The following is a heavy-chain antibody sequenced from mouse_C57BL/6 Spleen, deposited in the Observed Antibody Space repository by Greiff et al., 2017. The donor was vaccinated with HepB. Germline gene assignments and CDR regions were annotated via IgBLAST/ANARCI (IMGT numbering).Heavy chain of an antibody. J-gene: IGHJ2*01. D-gene: IGHD1-1*01. V-gene: IGHV5-6*01. Sequence: EVKLMESGGDLVKPGGSLKLSCAASGFTFSSYGMSWVRQTPDKRLEWVATISSGGSYTYYPDSVKGRFTISRDNAKNTLYLQMSSLKSEDTAMYYCARHNYGSSYEKYYFDYWGQGTTLTVSS. CDR2: ISSGGSYT. CDR1: GFTFSSYG. CDR3: ARHNYGSSYEKYYFDY.